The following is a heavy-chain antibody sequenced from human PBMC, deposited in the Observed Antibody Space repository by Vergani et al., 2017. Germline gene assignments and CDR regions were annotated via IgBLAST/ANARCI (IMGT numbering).Heavy chain of an antibody. D-gene: IGHD3-3*01. V-gene: IGHV4-61*02. CDR1: GGSINTGAYY. CDR3: ARLRDFWSGYYTGSDAFDI. CDR2: VYTSGMT. J-gene: IGHJ3*02. Sequence: QVQLQESGPRLVRPSQTLSLTCTVSGGSINTGAYYWSWIRQPAGKGLEWIGRVYTSGMTNYNPSLKSRVTILVDRSKSQLSLKLTSVTAGDTAVYFCARLRDFWSGYYTGSDAFDIWGQGTMVTVSS.